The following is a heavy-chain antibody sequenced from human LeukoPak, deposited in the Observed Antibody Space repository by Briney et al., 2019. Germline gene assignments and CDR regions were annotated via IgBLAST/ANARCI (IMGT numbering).Heavy chain of an antibody. CDR3: ARDQYNYGYVSWFDP. CDR2: ISESGSAI. CDR1: GFTFSSYE. J-gene: IGHJ5*02. D-gene: IGHD5-18*01. Sequence: GGSLRLSCAASGFTFSSYEMNWVRLAPGKGLERVSYISESGSAIYYADSVKGRFTISRDNAKNSLYLQMNSLRAEDTAVYYCARDQYNYGYVSWFDPWGQGTLVTVSS. V-gene: IGHV3-48*03.